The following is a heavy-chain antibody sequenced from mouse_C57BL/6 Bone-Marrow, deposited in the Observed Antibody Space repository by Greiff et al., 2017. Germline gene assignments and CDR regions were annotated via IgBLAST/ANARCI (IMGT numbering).Heavy chain of an antibody. CDR3: AREKAYDYDWFAY. D-gene: IGHD2-4*01. Sequence: QVQLKQSGAELARPGASVKMSCKASGYTFTSYTMHWVKQRPGQGLEWIGYINPSSGYTKYNQKFKDKATLTADKSSSTAYMQLSSLTSEDSAVYYCAREKAYDYDWFAYWGQGTLVTVSA. CDR2: INPSSGYT. CDR1: GYTFTSYT. J-gene: IGHJ3*01. V-gene: IGHV1-4*01.